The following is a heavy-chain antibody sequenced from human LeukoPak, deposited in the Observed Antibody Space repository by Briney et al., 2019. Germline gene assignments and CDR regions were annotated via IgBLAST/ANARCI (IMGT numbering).Heavy chain of an antibody. CDR3: AKESYVNYYYYYMDV. J-gene: IGHJ6*03. CDR2: VRYDGSNK. D-gene: IGHD3-10*02. Sequence: PGGSLRLSCAASGFAFSSYGMHWVRQAPGKGLEGLAFVRYDGSNKYYADSVKGRFTISRDNSKNTLYLQMNSLRAEDTALYYCAKESYVNYYYYYMDVWGKGTTVTISS. CDR1: GFAFSSYG. V-gene: IGHV3-30*02.